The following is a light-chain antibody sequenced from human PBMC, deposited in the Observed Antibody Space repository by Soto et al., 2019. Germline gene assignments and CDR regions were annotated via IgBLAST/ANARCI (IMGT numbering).Light chain of an antibody. V-gene: IGKV1-13*02. Sequence: AIQLTQSPSSLSASVGDTVTITCRASQGISNALAWYQQIPGKPPKLLIYDASTLESGVPSRFSGSGSGTDFTLTISSLQPGDFATYYCQRFNGFPTFGQGTRLEIQ. CDR1: QGISNA. CDR3: QRFNGFPT. J-gene: IGKJ5*01. CDR2: DAS.